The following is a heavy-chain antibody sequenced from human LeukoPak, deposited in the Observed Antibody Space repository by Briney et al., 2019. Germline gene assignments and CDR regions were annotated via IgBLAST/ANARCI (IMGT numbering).Heavy chain of an antibody. Sequence: GGSLRLSCAASGFSFSTYAVNWVRQAPGKGLEWVSAISGSGGSTYYADSVKGRFTISRDNSKNTLYLQMSSLRAEDTAVYYCAKDRGRYYDSSGYYWGYYFDSWGQGILVTVST. J-gene: IGHJ4*02. CDR2: ISGSGGST. CDR3: AKDRGRYYDSSGYYWGYYFDS. V-gene: IGHV3-23*01. D-gene: IGHD3-22*01. CDR1: GFSFSTYA.